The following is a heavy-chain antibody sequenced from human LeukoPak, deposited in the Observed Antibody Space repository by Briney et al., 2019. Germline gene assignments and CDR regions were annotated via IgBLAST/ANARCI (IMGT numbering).Heavy chain of an antibody. Sequence: PETLSLTRTLSGGSMSSYSWSCIRQPPGKGREWIANNYYSGGTNYNPSLKNRVTISIDTYKNQFSLNLSSVTAADTAVYYCARGTVSMYYIEVWGKGTTVTISS. CDR1: GGSMSSYS. CDR2: NYYSGGT. V-gene: IGHV4-59*01. J-gene: IGHJ6*03. D-gene: IGHD5/OR15-5a*01. CDR3: ARGTVSMYYIEV.